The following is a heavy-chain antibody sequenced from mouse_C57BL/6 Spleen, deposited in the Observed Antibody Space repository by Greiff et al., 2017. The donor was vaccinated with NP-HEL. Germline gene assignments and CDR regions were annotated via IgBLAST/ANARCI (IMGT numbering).Heavy chain of an antibody. D-gene: IGHD1-1*01. CDR3: ARSTTVVPNYFDY. V-gene: IGHV1-50*01. CDR2: IDPSDSYT. Sequence: QVQLQQPGAELVKPGASVKLSCKASGYTFTSYWMQWVKQRPGQGLEWIGEIDPSDSYTNYNQKFKGKATLTVDPSSSTAYMQLSSLTSEDSAVYYCARSTTVVPNYFDYWGQGTTLTVSS. J-gene: IGHJ2*01. CDR1: GYTFTSYW.